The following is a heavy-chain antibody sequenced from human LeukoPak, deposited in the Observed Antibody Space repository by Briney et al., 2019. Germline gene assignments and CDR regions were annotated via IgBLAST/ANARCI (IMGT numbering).Heavy chain of an antibody. V-gene: IGHV3-11*01. CDR3: VRDRIEVAGTGDY. CDR2: ISSSGSTI. CDR1: GFTFSNYY. J-gene: IGHJ4*02. D-gene: IGHD6-19*01. Sequence: GGSLRLSCAASGFTFSNYYMSWIRQAPGKGLEWVSYISSSGSTIHYADSVKGRFTISRDNAKNSLYLQMNSLRAEDTALYYCVRDRIEVAGTGDYWGQGIQVTVSS.